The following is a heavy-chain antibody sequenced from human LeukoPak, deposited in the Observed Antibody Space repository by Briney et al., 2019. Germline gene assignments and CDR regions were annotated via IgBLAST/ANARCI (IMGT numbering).Heavy chain of an antibody. J-gene: IGHJ4*02. CDR3: ARDSGTGWNY. CDR2: IKQDGSDK. Sequence: GGSLRLSFAASGFNFSSYLMTWVRQAPGKGLKWVASIKQDGSDKYYVDSVKGRFTISRDNAKNSVYLQMNSLRVEDTAVFYCARDSGTGWNYWGQGTLVTVSS. V-gene: IGHV3-7*01. CDR1: GFNFSSYL. D-gene: IGHD3/OR15-3a*01.